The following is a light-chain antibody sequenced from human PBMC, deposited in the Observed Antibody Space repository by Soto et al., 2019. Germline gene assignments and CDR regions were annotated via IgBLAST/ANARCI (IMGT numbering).Light chain of an antibody. V-gene: IGKV3-15*01. Sequence: EIVMTQSPATLSLSPGERATLSCMASQSVNNNLAWYQQKPGQTPRLLIYSASTRATGIPSRFSGSGSGTEFTLSISSLQSEDFALYYCQQYNDWPYTFDRGTKLEIK. J-gene: IGKJ2*01. CDR1: QSVNNN. CDR2: SAS. CDR3: QQYNDWPYT.